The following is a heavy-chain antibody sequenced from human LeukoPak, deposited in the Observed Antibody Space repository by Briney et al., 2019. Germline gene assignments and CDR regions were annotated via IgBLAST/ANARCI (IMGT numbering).Heavy chain of an antibody. CDR1: GFTFSTYG. CDR2: ISSVITTV. CDR3: ARGTYYSDC. V-gene: IGHV3-48*02. Sequence: GGSLRLSCAASGFTFSTYGMSWVRQAPGKGLEWVSYISSVITTVYYADSVKGRFTISRDNARNSLYLQMNSLRDEDTAVYYCARGTYYSDCWGQGTLVTVSS. J-gene: IGHJ4*02.